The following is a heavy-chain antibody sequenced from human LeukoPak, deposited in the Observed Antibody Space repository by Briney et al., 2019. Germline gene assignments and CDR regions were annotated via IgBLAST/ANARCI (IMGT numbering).Heavy chain of an antibody. CDR2: VNLQDST. J-gene: IGHJ4*02. CDR1: GGSITNTNY. V-gene: IGHV4-4*02. CDR3: AREGGPYRPLDY. Sequence: PTETLSLTFCVSGGSITNTNYWTWVRQPPGKGLEWIGEVNLQDSTNYNPSLIGRVTIAVDTSENHIYLQLTSVTAADPAEYYCAREGGPYRPLDYSGQGTLVTVSS.